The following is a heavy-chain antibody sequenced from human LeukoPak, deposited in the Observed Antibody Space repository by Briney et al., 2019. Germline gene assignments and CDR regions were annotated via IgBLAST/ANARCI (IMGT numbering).Heavy chain of an antibody. J-gene: IGHJ3*02. Sequence: GGSLRLSCAASGFTVSTNYMSWVRQAPGKGLEWVSVIYSDGRTYYADSVKGRFTISRDNSKNTLYLQMNSLRAEDTAVYYCARDSGRFDVFDIWGQGTMVTVSS. CDR3: ARDSGRFDVFDI. CDR2: IYSDGRT. V-gene: IGHV3-53*01. CDR1: GFTVSTNY. D-gene: IGHD3-10*01.